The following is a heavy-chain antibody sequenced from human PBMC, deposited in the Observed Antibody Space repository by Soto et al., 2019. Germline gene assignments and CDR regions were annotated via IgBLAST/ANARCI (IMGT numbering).Heavy chain of an antibody. CDR3: ATQSVGVAKYRGRFDV. CDR2: ISGSGGTT. CDR1: GFSFNSFS. D-gene: IGHD3-3*01. Sequence: EVQLLESGGALVQPGGSLRLSCAASGFSFNSFSMSWVRQVPGKGLEWVSTISGSGGTTHYEDSVKGRVTISRDNSKNTLYKPMSRLIVEDTAVYYGATQSVGVAKYRGRFDVGGQGTLVTVAS. V-gene: IGHV3-23*01. J-gene: IGHJ4*02.